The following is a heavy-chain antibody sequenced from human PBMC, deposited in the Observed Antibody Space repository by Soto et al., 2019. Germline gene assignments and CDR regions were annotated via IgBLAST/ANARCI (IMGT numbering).Heavy chain of an antibody. V-gene: IGHV1-46*01. D-gene: IGHD5-18*01. J-gene: IGHJ4*02. CDR3: ARDHARGYSYGYYFDY. CDR2: INPSGGST. CDR1: GYTFTSYY. Sequence: ASVKVSCKASGYTFTSYYMHWVLQAPGQGLEWMGIINPSGGSTSYAQKFQGRVTMTRDTSTSTVYMELSSLRSEDTAVYYCARDHARGYSYGYYFDYWGQGTLVTVSS.